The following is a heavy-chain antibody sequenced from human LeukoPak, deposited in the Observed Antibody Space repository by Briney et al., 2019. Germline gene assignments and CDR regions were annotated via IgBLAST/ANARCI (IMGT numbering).Heavy chain of an antibody. CDR3: AREPTSGREPTSGRPLDY. J-gene: IGHJ4*02. D-gene: IGHD5-12*01. V-gene: IGHV4-4*07. Sequence: PSETLSHTCTVSGGSISGYFWSWIRQPAGKGLEWIGRIYSSGSNNYNPSLKSRVTMSLDTSKNRLSLNLSSVTAADTAVYYCAREPTSGREPTSGRPLDYWGQGTLVTVSS. CDR1: GGSISGYF. CDR2: IYSSGSN.